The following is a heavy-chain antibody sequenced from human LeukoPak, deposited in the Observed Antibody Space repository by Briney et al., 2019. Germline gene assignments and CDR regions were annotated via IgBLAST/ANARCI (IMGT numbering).Heavy chain of an antibody. CDR1: GFTFSSYW. V-gene: IGHV3-7*01. Sequence: PGGSLKLSCAASGFTFSSYWMSWIRQAPGKGLEWVANIKKYGSERYFVDSVKGRFTISRDNAKTSLDLQMISLRADDTAVYYCARESGAGPFDYWGQGTLVTVSS. CDR3: ARESGAGPFDY. J-gene: IGHJ4*02. D-gene: IGHD3-10*01. CDR2: IKKYGSER.